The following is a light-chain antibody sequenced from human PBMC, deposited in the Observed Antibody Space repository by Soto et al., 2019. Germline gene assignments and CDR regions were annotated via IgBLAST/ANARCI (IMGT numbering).Light chain of an antibody. CDR3: SSYTSSSTLRV. V-gene: IGLV2-14*01. Sequence: QSVLTQPASVSGSPGQSITISCTGTSSDVGGYKYVSWYQLHPGKAPKLMIYDVSNRPSGVSNRFSGSKSGNTASLTISGLQAEDEADYYCSSYTSSSTLRVFGTGTKAPS. CDR2: DVS. CDR1: SSDVGGYKY. J-gene: IGLJ1*01.